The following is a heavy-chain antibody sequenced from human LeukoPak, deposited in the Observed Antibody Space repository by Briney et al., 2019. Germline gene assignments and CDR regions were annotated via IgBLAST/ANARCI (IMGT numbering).Heavy chain of an antibody. J-gene: IGHJ5*02. CDR1: GYTFISFV. Sequence: SVKVSCKASGYTFISFVMTWVRQAPGQGLEWMGGIIPIFGTANYAQKFQGRVTITADESTSTAYMELSSVTAADTAVYYCARGKTYFDWFDPWGQGTLVTVSS. V-gene: IGHV1-69*13. D-gene: IGHD3-9*01. CDR2: IIPIFGTA. CDR3: ARGKTYFDWFDP.